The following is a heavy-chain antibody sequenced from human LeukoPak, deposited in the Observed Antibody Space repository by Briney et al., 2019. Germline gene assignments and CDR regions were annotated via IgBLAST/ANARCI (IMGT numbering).Heavy chain of an antibody. CDR1: RFTFSNYW. J-gene: IGHJ4*02. CDR3: VRDGSGYDY. V-gene: IGHV3-7*05. CDR2: INQGGSEK. D-gene: IGHD6-19*01. Sequence: GGSLRLSCAASRFTFSNYWMGWVRQPPGKGLEWVANINQGGSEKYYLNSVKGRFTISRDNAKNSLYLQMNSLRADDTAIYYCVRDGSGYDYWGQGTLVTVSS.